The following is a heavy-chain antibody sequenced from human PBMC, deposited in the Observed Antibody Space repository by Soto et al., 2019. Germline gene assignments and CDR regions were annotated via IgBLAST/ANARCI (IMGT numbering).Heavy chain of an antibody. CDR2: IYHSGAT. Sequence: QVQLQESGPGLVKPSGTLSLTCAVSGDSMNNNNWWSWVRQSPRKGLEWIAEIYHSGATNYNPSLPSRVTISIAKSEKQFSLKLNSVTAADTAVYYCARAGLGLAFDSWGQGALVTVSS. V-gene: IGHV4-4*02. J-gene: IGHJ5*01. D-gene: IGHD6-19*01. CDR3: ARAGLGLAFDS. CDR1: GDSMNNNNW.